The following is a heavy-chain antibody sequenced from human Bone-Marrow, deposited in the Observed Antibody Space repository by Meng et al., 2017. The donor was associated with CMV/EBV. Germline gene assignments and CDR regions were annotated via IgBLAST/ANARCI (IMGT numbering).Heavy chain of an antibody. CDR2: ISYDGSNK. Sequence: FGCSGMPVVRQAPGKGLEWLSVISYDGSNKYYADSVQGRFTISRDNSKNTLYLQMNSLRAEDTAVYYCAKDPEYSSSFPRPLYFDYWGQGTLVTVSS. CDR3: AKDPEYSSSFPRPLYFDY. J-gene: IGHJ4*02. D-gene: IGHD6-13*01. V-gene: IGHV3-30*18. CDR1: FGCSG.